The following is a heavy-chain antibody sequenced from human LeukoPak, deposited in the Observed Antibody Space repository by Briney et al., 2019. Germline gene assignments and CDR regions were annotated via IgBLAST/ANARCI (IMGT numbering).Heavy chain of an antibody. Sequence: GGSLRLSCAASGFTFSSYSMNWVRQAPGKGLEWVSSISSSSSYIYYADSVKGRFTISRDNAKNSLYLQMNSLRAEDTAVYYCARDGGILSWYIDYWGQGTLVTVSS. CDR2: ISSSSSYI. J-gene: IGHJ4*02. V-gene: IGHV3-21*01. CDR1: GFTFSSYS. CDR3: ARDGGILSWYIDY. D-gene: IGHD6-13*01.